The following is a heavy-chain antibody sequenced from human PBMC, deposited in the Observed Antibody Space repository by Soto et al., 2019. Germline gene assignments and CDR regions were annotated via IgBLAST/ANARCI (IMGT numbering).Heavy chain of an antibody. Sequence: GGSLRLSCAASGFTFSSYGMHWVRQAPGKGLEWVAVISYDGSNKYYADSVKGRFTISRDNSKNTLYLQMNSLRAEDTAVYYCARVANPLYFDYWGQGTLVTVSS. CDR2: ISYDGSNK. CDR3: ARVANPLYFDY. CDR1: GFTFSSYG. V-gene: IGHV3-30*03. J-gene: IGHJ4*02.